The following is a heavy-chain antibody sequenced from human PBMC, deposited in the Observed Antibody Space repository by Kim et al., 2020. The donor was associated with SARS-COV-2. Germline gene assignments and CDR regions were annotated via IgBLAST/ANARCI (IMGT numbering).Heavy chain of an antibody. CDR1: GFTFSSYA. V-gene: IGHV3-23*01. CDR2: ITAGGGGR. CDR3: AKDRWGRTGVDY. D-gene: IGHD3-16*01. J-gene: IGHJ4*02. Sequence: GGSLRLSCAASGFTFSSYAMSWVRQAPGKGLEWVSIITAGGGGRYFADSVKGRFTISRDNSKNTLYLQMNSLRAEDTAIYYCAKDRWGRTGVDYWGQGTLVTVSS.